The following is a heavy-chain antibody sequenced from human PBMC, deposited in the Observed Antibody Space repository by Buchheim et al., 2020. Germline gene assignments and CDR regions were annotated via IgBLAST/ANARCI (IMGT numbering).Heavy chain of an antibody. D-gene: IGHD6-19*01. V-gene: IGHV3-30-3*01. Sequence: QAQLVESGGGVVQPGMSLRLSCVGSGFTLSGYDMHWVRQAPGKGLEWVAVISYDGSNKYYADSVKGRFTISRDNSKNTLYLQMNSLRAEDTAVYYCARELYSSGWYGIYYYYGMDVWGQGTT. CDR2: ISYDGSNK. J-gene: IGHJ6*02. CDR3: ARELYSSGWYGIYYYYGMDV. CDR1: GFTLSGYD.